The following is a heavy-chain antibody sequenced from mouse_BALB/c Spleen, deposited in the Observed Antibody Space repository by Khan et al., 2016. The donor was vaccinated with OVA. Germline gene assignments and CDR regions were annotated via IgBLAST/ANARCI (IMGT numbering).Heavy chain of an antibody. CDR3: ARWFTY. V-gene: IGHV3-2*02. Sequence: EVQLQESGPGLVKPSQSLSLTCTVTGYSITSDYAWNWIRQFPGNKLEWMGYISYSGSTTYNPSLTSRISITRDTSKNQFFLQLNSVTTEDTATYYCARWFTYWGQGTLVTVSA. CDR1: GYSITSDYA. CDR2: ISYSGST. J-gene: IGHJ3*01.